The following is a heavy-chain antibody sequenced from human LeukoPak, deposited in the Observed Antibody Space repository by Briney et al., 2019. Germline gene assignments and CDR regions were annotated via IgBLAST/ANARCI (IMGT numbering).Heavy chain of an antibody. CDR1: GFSFSNYG. V-gene: IGHV3-23*01. CDR2: ISTNGGST. J-gene: IGHJ4*02. Sequence: PGGSLTLSCAASGFSFSNYGMSWVRQAPGKGLEWVSIISTNGGSTYYADSVKGRFTMSRDNSENTLYLQMNSLRAEDTAVYYCAQRAYCSGASCYHHFDYWGQGTLVTVSS. CDR3: AQRAYCSGASCYHHFDY. D-gene: IGHD2-15*01.